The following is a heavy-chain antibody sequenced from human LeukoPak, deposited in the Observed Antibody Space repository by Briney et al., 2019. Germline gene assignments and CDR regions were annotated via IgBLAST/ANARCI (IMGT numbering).Heavy chain of an antibody. D-gene: IGHD4/OR15-4a*01. V-gene: IGHV3-21*01. Sequence: PGGSLRLSCAPSGFTFSNYGMHWVRQAPGKGLEWVSSMSGIGGFVHYADSVKGRFTIYRDNAKSSLYLQMNSLRAEDTAVYFCARDDYSDSPTYYNGMDVWGQGTAVTVSS. CDR1: GFTFSNYG. CDR3: ARDDYSDSPTYYNGMDV. J-gene: IGHJ6*02. CDR2: MSGIGGFV.